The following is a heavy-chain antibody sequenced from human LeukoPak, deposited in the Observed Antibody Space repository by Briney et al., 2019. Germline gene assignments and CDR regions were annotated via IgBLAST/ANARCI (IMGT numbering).Heavy chain of an antibody. J-gene: IGHJ4*02. CDR2: ISSSSSYI. V-gene: IGHV3-21*01. CDR3: ARGGSIAARRDDY. CDR1: GFTFSSYS. Sequence: GGSLRLSCAASGFTFSSYSMNWVRQAPGKGLEWVSSISSSSSYIYYADSVKGRFPISRDNAKNSLYLQMNSLRAEDTAVYYCARGGSIAARRDDYWGQGTLVTVSS. D-gene: IGHD6-6*01.